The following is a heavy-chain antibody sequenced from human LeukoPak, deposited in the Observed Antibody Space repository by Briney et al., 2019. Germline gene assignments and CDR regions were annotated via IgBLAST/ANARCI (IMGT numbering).Heavy chain of an antibody. D-gene: IGHD3-10*01. V-gene: IGHV2-5*02. CDR3: AHSYYGSGRFFPYYYGMDV. CDR1: GFSLSTSGVG. CDR2: IYWDDDK. Sequence: SGPTLVKPTQTLTLTCTFSGFSLSTSGVGVGWIRQPPGKALEWLALIYWDDDKRYSPSLKSRLTITKDTSKNQVVLTMTNMDPVDTATYYCAHSYYGSGRFFPYYYGMDVWGQGTTVTVSS. J-gene: IGHJ6*02.